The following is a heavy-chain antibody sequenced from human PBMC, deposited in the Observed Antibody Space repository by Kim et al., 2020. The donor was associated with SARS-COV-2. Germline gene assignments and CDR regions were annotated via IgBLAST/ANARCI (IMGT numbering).Heavy chain of an antibody. D-gene: IGHD2-21*01. CDR1: GFTFGDYA. CDR2: ISWNSGSI. V-gene: IGHV3-9*01. J-gene: IGHJ6*03. Sequence: GGSLRLSCAASGFTFGDYAMHWVRQAPGKGLEWVSGISWNSGSIGYADSVKDRFTISRDNARNSLYLQMSSLTAEDTALYYCAKVGILKRLMNDMDVWGKGTTVAVSS. CDR3: AKVGILKRLMNDMDV.